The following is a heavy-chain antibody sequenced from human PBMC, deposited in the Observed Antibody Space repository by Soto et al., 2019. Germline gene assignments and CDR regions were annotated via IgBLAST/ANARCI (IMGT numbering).Heavy chain of an antibody. CDR3: ARSIGDRLNWFAL. Sequence: GGSLRLSCAASGFTFSSYWMHWVRRAPGRGLVWVSHINSDGSTTSYADSVEGRFTISRDNAKNTLYLQMNSLRAEDTAVYYCARSIGDRLNWFALWGQGTLVTVSS. V-gene: IGHV3-74*01. CDR1: GFTFSSYW. J-gene: IGHJ5*02. D-gene: IGHD6-6*01. CDR2: INSDGSTT.